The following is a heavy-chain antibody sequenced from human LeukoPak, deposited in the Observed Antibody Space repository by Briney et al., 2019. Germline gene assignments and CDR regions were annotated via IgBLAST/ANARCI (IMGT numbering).Heavy chain of an antibody. CDR2: IYYSGST. D-gene: IGHD6-6*01. Sequence: PETLSLTCTVSGGSISSSSYYWGWIRQPPGKGLEWIGSIYYSGSTYYNPSLKSRVTISVDTSKNQFSLKLSSVTAADTAVYYCARRTPPKYSSPTGYFDYWGQGTLVTVSS. CDR1: GGSISSSSYY. CDR3: ARRTPPKYSSPTGYFDY. J-gene: IGHJ4*02. V-gene: IGHV4-39*01.